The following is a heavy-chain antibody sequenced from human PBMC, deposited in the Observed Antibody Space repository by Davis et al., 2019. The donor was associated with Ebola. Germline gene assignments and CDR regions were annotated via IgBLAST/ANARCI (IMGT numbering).Heavy chain of an antibody. CDR3: ARAVHDEVLDY. J-gene: IGHJ4*02. V-gene: IGHV3-30*04. CDR1: GFTFSNHA. Sequence: PGGSLRLSCAASGFTFSNHAMHWVRQAPGKGLEWVAVTSHNEREKFYGESVKGRFTISRDNSENTLYLQMNSLRPDDTAIYFCARAVHDEVLDYWGQGTPVTVSS. CDR2: TSHNEREK. D-gene: IGHD1-1*01.